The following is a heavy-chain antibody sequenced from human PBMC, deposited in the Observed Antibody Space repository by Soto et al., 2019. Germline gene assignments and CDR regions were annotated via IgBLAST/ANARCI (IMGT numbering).Heavy chain of an antibody. Sequence: GASVKVSCKTSGYTFTGYYIHWVRQAPGQGLEWMGWISPNSGGTYYAQKFQGRVTMTRDTSISTVYMELSRLRSDDTAVYYCARDSRSGYDYHSYAYWGQGTLVTVS. CDR2: ISPNSGGT. J-gene: IGHJ4*02. D-gene: IGHD5-12*01. CDR3: ARDSRSGYDYHSYAY. CDR1: GYTFTGYY. V-gene: IGHV1-2*02.